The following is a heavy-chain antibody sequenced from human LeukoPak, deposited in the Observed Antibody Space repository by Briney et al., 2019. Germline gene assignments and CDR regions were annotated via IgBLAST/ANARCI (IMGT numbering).Heavy chain of an antibody. Sequence: GRSLRLSCAASGFTFSSYAMHWVRQAPGKGLEWVAVISYDGSNKYYADSVKGRFTISRDNSKNTLCLQMNSLRAEDTAVYYCARELFGIAESQAFDIWGQGTMVTVSS. CDR1: GFTFSSYA. CDR3: ARELFGIAESQAFDI. D-gene: IGHD6-13*01. J-gene: IGHJ3*02. V-gene: IGHV3-30-3*01. CDR2: ISYDGSNK.